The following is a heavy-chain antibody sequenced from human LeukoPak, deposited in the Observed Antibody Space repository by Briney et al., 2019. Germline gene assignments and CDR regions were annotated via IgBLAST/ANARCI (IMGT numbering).Heavy chain of an antibody. D-gene: IGHD3-10*01. J-gene: IGHJ4*02. V-gene: IGHV1-69*06. CDR1: GGTFSSYA. CDR2: IIPIFGTA. Sequence: GASVKVSCKASGGTFSSYAISWVRQAPGQGLEWMGGIIPIFGTANYAQKFQGRVTITADKSTSTAYMELSSLRSEDTAVYYCARGVWFGELLWGRFDYWGQGTLVTVSS. CDR3: ARGVWFGELLWGRFDY.